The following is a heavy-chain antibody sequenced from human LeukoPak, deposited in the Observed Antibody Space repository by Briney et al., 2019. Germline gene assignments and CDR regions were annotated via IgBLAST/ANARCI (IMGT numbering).Heavy chain of an antibody. Sequence: ASVKVSCKASGYTFTGYYMHWVRQAPGQGLDWMGWINPNSGGTNYAQKFQGRVTMTRDTSISTTYMELSRLRSDDTAVYYCARDRTTVTKYYYYYYMDVWGNGTTVTVS. CDR3: ARDRTTVTKYYYYYYMDV. V-gene: IGHV1-2*02. J-gene: IGHJ6*03. D-gene: IGHD4-17*01. CDR2: INPNSGGT. CDR1: GYTFTGYY.